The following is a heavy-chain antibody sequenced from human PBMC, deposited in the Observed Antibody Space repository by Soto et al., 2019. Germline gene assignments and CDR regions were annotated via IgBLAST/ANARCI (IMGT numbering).Heavy chain of an antibody. V-gene: IGHV1-69*02. CDR2: IIPILGIA. Sequence: QVQLVQSGAEVKKPGSSVKVSCKASGGTFSSYTISWVRQAPGQGLEWMGRIIPILGIANYAPKCQGRVTITANKATSTAYMELRSLRSEDTAVYYCAGSRLDSGSWGNDYWGQGTLVTVSS. CDR1: GGTFSSYT. D-gene: IGHD1-26*01. J-gene: IGHJ4*02. CDR3: AGSRLDSGSWGNDY.